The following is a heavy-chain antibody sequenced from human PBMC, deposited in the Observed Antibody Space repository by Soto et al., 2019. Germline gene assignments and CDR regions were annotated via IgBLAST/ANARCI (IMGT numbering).Heavy chain of an antibody. V-gene: IGHV4-34*01. CDR2: INHSGST. CDR1: GGSFSGYY. CDR3: ARVIEPPNWFDT. Sequence: SETLSLTCAVYGGSFSGYYWSWIRQPPGKGLEWIGEINHSGSTNYNPSLKSRVTISVDTSKNQFSLKLSSVTAADTAVYYCARVIEPPNWFDTWGQGNLVTVSS. J-gene: IGHJ5*02.